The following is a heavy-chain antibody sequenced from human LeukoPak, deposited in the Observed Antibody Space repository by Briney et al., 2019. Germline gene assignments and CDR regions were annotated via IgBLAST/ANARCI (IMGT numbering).Heavy chain of an antibody. D-gene: IGHD6-13*01. CDR1: GYTFTGYY. CDR2: INPNSGGT. CDR3: ARDRSRYFDY. Sequence: ASVKVSCKASGYTFTGYYMHWVRQAPGQGLEWMGWINPNSGGTNYAQKFQGRVTMTRDTSISTVYMELSGLRSGDTAVYYCARDRSRYFDYWGQGTLVTVSS. J-gene: IGHJ4*02. V-gene: IGHV1-2*02.